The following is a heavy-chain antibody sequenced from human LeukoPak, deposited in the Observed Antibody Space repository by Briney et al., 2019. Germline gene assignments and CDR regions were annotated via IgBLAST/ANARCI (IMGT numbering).Heavy chain of an antibody. J-gene: IGHJ4*02. V-gene: IGHV4-4*07. CDR1: GGSISSYY. Sequence: SSETLSLTCTVSGGSISSYYWSWIRQPAGKGLEWIGRIYTCGSTNYNPSLKSRVTMSVDTSKNQFSLKLSSVTAADTAVYYCARTSRDGYNRAYYFDYWGQGTLVTVSS. D-gene: IGHD5-24*01. CDR3: ARTSRDGYNRAYYFDY. CDR2: IYTCGST.